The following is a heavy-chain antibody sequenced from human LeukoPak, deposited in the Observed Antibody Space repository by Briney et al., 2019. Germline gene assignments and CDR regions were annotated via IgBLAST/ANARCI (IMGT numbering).Heavy chain of an antibody. CDR1: GGSISSGDYY. CDR3: ARGCEGLGSRSGEEVVPAAMRAPYFDY. V-gene: IGHV4-30-4*01. D-gene: IGHD2-2*01. J-gene: IGHJ4*02. Sequence: SETLSLTCTVSGGSISSGDYYWSWIRQPPGKGLEWIGYIYYSGSTYYNPSLKSRVTISVDTSKNQFSLKLSSVTAVDTAVYYCARGCEGLGSRSGEEVVPAAMRAPYFDYWGQGTLVTVSS. CDR2: IYYSGST.